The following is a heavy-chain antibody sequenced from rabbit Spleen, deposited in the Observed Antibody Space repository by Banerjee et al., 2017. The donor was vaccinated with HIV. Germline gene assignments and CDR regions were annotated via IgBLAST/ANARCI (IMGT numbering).Heavy chain of an antibody. CDR3: ARGRNTNYWAFNF. Sequence: QSLEESGGDLVKPGASLTLTCTASGFSFSGSDYMCWVRQAPGKGLEWIACISGGSSGSTFYASWAKGRFTISKTSSTTVTVQMTSLTAADTATYFCARGRNTNYWAFNFWGPGTLVTVS. CDR2: ISGGSSGST. J-gene: IGHJ4*01. CDR1: GFSFSGSDY. V-gene: IGHV1S40*01. D-gene: IGHD1-1*01.